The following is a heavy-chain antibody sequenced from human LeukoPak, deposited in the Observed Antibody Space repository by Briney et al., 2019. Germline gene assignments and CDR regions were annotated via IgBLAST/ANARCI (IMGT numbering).Heavy chain of an antibody. CDR2: IHPGDSDV. CDR1: GYTFTSYS. D-gene: IGHD5-24*01. Sequence: GLALQISCQGSGYTFTSYSIGWVRPMTGKGQEYMGIIHPGDSDVRYTMCFQGQVTISVDRSSTTAYLQWSRLRASDTAMYYCATHPGGLQSGFDNWGQGTLVTAS. J-gene: IGHJ4*02. CDR3: ATHPGGLQSGFDN. V-gene: IGHV5-51*01.